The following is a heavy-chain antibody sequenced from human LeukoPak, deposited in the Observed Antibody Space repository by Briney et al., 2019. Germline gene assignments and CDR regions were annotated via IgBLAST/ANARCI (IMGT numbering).Heavy chain of an antibody. J-gene: IGHJ4*02. V-gene: IGHV4-34*01. CDR2: IYYSGST. CDR1: GGSFSGYY. CDR3: ARLKYSSDFDY. Sequence: KPSETLSLTCAVYGGSFSGYYWSWIRQPPGKGLEWIGSIYYSGSTYYNPSLKSRVTISVDTSKSQFSLKLTSVTAADTAVYYCARLKYSSDFDYWGQGTLVTVSS. D-gene: IGHD6-25*01.